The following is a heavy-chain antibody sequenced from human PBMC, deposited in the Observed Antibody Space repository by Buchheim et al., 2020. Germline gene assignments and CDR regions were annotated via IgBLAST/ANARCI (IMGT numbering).Heavy chain of an antibody. J-gene: IGHJ4*02. CDR2: ISSSGSTI. CDR1: GFTFSSYE. V-gene: IGHV3-48*03. Sequence: EVQLVESGGGLVQPGGSLRLSCAASGFTFSSYEMNWVRQAPGKGLEWVSYISSSGSTIYYADSVKGRFTISRDNAKNSLYLQMNSLRAEDTAVYYCARDNYDSSGYYIPFDYWGQETL. CDR3: ARDNYDSSGYYIPFDY. D-gene: IGHD3-22*01.